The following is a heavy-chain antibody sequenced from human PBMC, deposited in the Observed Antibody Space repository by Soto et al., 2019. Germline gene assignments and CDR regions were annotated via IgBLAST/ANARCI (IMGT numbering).Heavy chain of an antibody. Sequence: SETLSLTCTVSGGSISSSSYYWGWIRQPPGKGLEWIGSIYYSGSTYYNPSLKSRVTISVDTSKNQFSLKLSSVTAADTAVYYCARRSMVRGVIIKGWFDPGGQGTLVTVSS. CDR1: GGSISSSSYY. CDR2: IYYSGST. J-gene: IGHJ5*02. CDR3: ARRSMVRGVIIKGWFDP. D-gene: IGHD3-10*01. V-gene: IGHV4-39*01.